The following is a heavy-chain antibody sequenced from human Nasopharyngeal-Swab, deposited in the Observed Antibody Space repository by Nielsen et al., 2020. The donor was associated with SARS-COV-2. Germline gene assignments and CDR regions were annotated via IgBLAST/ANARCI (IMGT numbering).Heavy chain of an antibody. CDR3: ARLVSTTVTTTYFDY. Sequence: KVSCKGSGYSFTSYWIGWVRQMPGKGLEWMGIIYPGDSDTRYSPSFQGQVTISADKSISTAYLQLSSLKASDTAMYYCARLVSTTVTTTYFDYWGQGTLVTVSS. V-gene: IGHV5-51*01. CDR1: GYSFTSYW. D-gene: IGHD4-17*01. CDR2: IYPGDSDT. J-gene: IGHJ4*02.